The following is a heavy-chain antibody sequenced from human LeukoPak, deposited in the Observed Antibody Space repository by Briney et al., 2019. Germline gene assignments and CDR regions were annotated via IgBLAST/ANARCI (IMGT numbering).Heavy chain of an antibody. CDR2: IYYSGST. CDR3: ARTYSSREWFDP. CDR1: GGSISSYY. V-gene: IGHV4-59*12. J-gene: IGHJ5*02. Sequence: SETLSLTCTVSGGSISSYYWSWIRQPPGKGLEWIGYIYYSGSTNYNPSLKSRVTISVDTSKNQFSLKLSSVTAADTAVYYCARTYSSREWFDPWGQGTLVTVSS. D-gene: IGHD6-13*01.